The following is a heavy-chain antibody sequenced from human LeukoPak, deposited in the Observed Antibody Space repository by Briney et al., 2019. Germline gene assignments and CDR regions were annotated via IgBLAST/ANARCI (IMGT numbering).Heavy chain of an antibody. J-gene: IGHJ4*02. D-gene: IGHD3-10*01. V-gene: IGHV1-18*01. CDR1: GYTFAGYG. CDR3: ARDLDGSGSYYTDY. Sequence: GASVKVSCKASGYTFAGYGISWVRQAPGQGLEWMGWISAYKRNTNYAQKFQGRVTMTTDTSTSTAYMELRSLRSDDTAVYYCARDLDGSGSYYTDYWGQGTLVTVSS. CDR2: ISAYKRNT.